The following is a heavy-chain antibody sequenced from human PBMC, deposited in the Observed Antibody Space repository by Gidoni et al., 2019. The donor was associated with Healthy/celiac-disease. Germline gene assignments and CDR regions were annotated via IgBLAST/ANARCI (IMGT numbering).Heavy chain of an antibody. Sequence: DVQLVESGGGLVQPGRSLRLSCAASGFTFDDYAMHWVRQAPGKGLEWVSGISWNSGSIGYADSVKGRFTISRDNAKNSLYLQMNSLRAEDTALYYCAKDNDSSGYPNDAFDIWGQGTMVTVSS. V-gene: IGHV3-9*01. CDR2: ISWNSGSI. CDR3: AKDNDSSGYPNDAFDI. J-gene: IGHJ3*02. CDR1: GFTFDDYA. D-gene: IGHD3-22*01.